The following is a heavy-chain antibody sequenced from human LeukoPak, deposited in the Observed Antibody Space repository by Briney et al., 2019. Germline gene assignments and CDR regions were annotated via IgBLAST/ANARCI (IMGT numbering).Heavy chain of an antibody. J-gene: IGHJ3*02. CDR3: ARDTLLYADSPDAFVM. CDR2: VNWNGGST. CDR1: GFTLDDYG. V-gene: IGHV3-20*04. Sequence: GRSLRPSCAVSGFTLDDYGTSWVRHAPGEGLEWVSGVNWNGGSTGYADSEKGRFTISRDNDKKSLYLQMNSLRDEDTAVYYCARDTLLYADSPDAFVMWGQGTMVTVSS. D-gene: IGHD4-17*01.